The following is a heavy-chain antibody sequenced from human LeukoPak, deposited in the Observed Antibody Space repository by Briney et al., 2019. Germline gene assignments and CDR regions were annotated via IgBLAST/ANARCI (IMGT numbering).Heavy chain of an antibody. D-gene: IGHD6-13*01. CDR1: GFTFSSYV. Sequence: GGSLRLSCAASGFTFSSYVINWVRQAPGKGLEWISSISSTSSYIYYADSVKGRFTISRDNAENSVDLQMNSLRGEDTAVYYCASREGTRRGSSWPNDAFDIWAQGTMVTVFS. J-gene: IGHJ3*02. CDR3: ASREGTRRGSSWPNDAFDI. CDR2: ISSTSSYI. V-gene: IGHV3-21*01.